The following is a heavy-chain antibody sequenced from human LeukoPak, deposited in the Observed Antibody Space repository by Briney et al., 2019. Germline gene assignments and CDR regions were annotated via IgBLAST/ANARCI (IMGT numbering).Heavy chain of an antibody. J-gene: IGHJ6*03. Sequence: PGGSLRLSCATPGFTFSSYEMSWVRQAPGKGLEWVSYISGSGSTIYYADSVQGRFTISRDNAKNSLYLQMNSLRAEDTAVYYCAREGAPSGIFHYYYYYMDVWGKGTTVTVSS. CDR3: AREGAPSGIFHYYYYYMDV. D-gene: IGHD3-10*01. CDR1: GFTFSSYE. CDR2: ISGSGSTI. V-gene: IGHV3-48*03.